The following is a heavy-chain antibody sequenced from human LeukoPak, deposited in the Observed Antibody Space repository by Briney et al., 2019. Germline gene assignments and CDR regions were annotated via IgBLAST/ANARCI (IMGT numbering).Heavy chain of an antibody. J-gene: IGHJ5*02. CDR3: ARDSTMIVVVTSDPFDP. CDR1: GFTFSSYS. D-gene: IGHD3-22*01. V-gene: IGHV3-21*01. Sequence: GGSLRLSCAASGFTFSSYSMNWVRQAPGKGLEWVSSISSSSSYIYYADSVKGRFTISRDNAKNSLYLQMNSLRAEDTAVYYCARDSTMIVVVTSDPFDPWGQGTLVTASS. CDR2: ISSSSSYI.